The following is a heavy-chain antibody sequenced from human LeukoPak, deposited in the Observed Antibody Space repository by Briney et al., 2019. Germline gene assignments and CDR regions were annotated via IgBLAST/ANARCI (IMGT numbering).Heavy chain of an antibody. CDR3: AGGYCSGGSCSTGFDY. D-gene: IGHD2-15*01. CDR2: IYYSGST. Sequence: SETLSLTCTVSGGSISSYYRSWIRQPPGKGLEWIGYIYYSGSTNYNPSLKSRVTISVDTSKNQFSLKLSSVTAADTAVYYCAGGYCSGGSCSTGFDYWGQGTLVTVSS. V-gene: IGHV4-59*08. CDR1: GGSISSYY. J-gene: IGHJ4*02.